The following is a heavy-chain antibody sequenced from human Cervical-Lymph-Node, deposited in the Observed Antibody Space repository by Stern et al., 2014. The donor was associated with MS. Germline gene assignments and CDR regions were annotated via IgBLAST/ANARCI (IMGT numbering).Heavy chain of an antibody. CDR3: VVMLAGTGWIDS. D-gene: IGHD6-13*01. CDR2: IFSNDEK. CDR1: GFSLSNTEGG. V-gene: IGHV2-26*02. J-gene: IGHJ5*01. Sequence: ESGPVLVKPTETLTLTCTVSGFSLSNTEGGVSWIRQPPGKALEWLAHIFSNDEKSYITSLKSRLTISKDTSKSQVVLTMTNLDPVDTGTYYCVVMLAGTGWIDSWGQGTLVTVSS.